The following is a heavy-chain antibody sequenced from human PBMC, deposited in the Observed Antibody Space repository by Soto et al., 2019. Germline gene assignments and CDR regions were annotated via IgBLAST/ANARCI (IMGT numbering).Heavy chain of an antibody. D-gene: IGHD3-3*01. CDR2: ISSSSSYI. V-gene: IGHV3-21*01. J-gene: IGHJ5*02. CDR1: GFTFSSYS. CDR3: ARDSVANYVFWSGYYSSAWFDP. Sequence: GGSLRLSCAASGFTFSSYSMNWVRQAPGKGLEWVSSISSSSSYIYYADSVKGRFTISRDNAKNSLYLQMNSLRAEDTAVYYCARDSVANYVFWSGYYSSAWFDPWDQGTLVTV.